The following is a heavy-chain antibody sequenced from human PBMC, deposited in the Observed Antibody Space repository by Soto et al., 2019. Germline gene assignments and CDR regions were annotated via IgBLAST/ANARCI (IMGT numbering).Heavy chain of an antibody. Sequence: GASVKVSCKASGGTFSSYAISWVRQAPGQGLEWMGGIIPIFGTANYAQKFQGRVTITADESTSTAYMELSSLRSEDTAVYYCASCGKIVVVPAAVYYGMDVWGQGTTVTVSS. V-gene: IGHV1-69*13. J-gene: IGHJ6*02. CDR1: GGTFSSYA. D-gene: IGHD2-2*01. CDR2: IIPIFGTA. CDR3: ASCGKIVVVPAAVYYGMDV.